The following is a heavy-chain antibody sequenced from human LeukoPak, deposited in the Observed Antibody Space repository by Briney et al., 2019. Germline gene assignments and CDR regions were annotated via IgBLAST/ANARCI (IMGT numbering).Heavy chain of an antibody. Sequence: GGSLRLSCAASGFNFDAYGLNWVRQVPGKGLEWVSGINCSGDIIHYAESVRGRFTISRDNAKKSVSLQMDGLRGDDTALYYCARANYYDSSGYNFFDNWGQGALVTVSS. J-gene: IGHJ4*02. CDR3: ARANYYDSSGYNFFDN. CDR2: INCSGDII. V-gene: IGHV3-20*04. D-gene: IGHD3-22*01. CDR1: GFNFDAYG.